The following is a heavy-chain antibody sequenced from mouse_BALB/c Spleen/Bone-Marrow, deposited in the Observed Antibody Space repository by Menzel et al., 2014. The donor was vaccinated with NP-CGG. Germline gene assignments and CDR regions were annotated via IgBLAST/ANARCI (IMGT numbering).Heavy chain of an antibody. D-gene: IGHD2-1*01. J-gene: IGHJ2*01. CDR3: TRYGNYYFDY. CDR2: INPSNGGT. CDR1: GYTFTSYY. Sequence: VQLQQSGAELVKPGASVKLSCKASGYTFTSYYMYWVKRRPGQGLEWIGEINPSNGGTNFNEKFKSKATLTVDKSFSTAYMQLSSLTSEDSAVYYCTRYGNYYFDYWGQGTTLTVSS. V-gene: IGHV1S81*02.